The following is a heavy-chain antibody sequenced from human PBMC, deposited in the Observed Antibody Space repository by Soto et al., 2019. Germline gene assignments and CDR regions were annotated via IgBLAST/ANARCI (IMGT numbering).Heavy chain of an antibody. Sequence: QVQLVESGGGVVQPGRSLRLSCAASGFTLSSYGIHWVRQAPGKGLEWVAVIWYDGSNKYYADSVKGRFTTSRDNSKNTLSLQMNSLRVEDTAVYYCARALTPRIAPDGLYSYYGMDVWGQGTTVTVSS. CDR2: IWYDGSNK. V-gene: IGHV3-33*01. CDR1: GFTLSSYG. CDR3: ARALTPRIAPDGLYSYYGMDV. J-gene: IGHJ6*02. D-gene: IGHD6-6*01.